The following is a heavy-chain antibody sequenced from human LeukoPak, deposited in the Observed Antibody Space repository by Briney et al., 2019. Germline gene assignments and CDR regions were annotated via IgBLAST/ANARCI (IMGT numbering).Heavy chain of an antibody. V-gene: IGHV1-2*02. Sequence: ASVKVSCKASGYTFTDYYMHWVRQAPGQGLEWMGWINPNSGGTNYAQKFQGRVTMTRDTSISTAYMELSRLRSDDTAVYYCARDRYCSGGSCSGYFDYWGQGTLVTVSS. CDR1: GYTFTDYY. D-gene: IGHD2-15*01. CDR3: ARDRYCSGGSCSGYFDY. J-gene: IGHJ4*02. CDR2: INPNSGGT.